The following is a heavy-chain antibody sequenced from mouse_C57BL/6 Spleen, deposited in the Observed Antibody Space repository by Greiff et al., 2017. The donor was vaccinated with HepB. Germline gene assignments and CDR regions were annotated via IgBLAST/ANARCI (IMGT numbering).Heavy chain of an antibody. CDR3: AREDYGSSPFFDY. J-gene: IGHJ2*01. D-gene: IGHD1-1*01. V-gene: IGHV2-2*01. CDR2: IWSGGST. Sequence: VQLVESGPGLVQPSQSLSITCTVSGFSLTSYGVHWVRQSPGKGLEWLGVIWSGGSTDDNAAFISRLSISKDNSKSQVFFKMNSLQADDTAIYYCAREDYGSSPFFDYWGQGTTLTVSS. CDR1: GFSLTSYG.